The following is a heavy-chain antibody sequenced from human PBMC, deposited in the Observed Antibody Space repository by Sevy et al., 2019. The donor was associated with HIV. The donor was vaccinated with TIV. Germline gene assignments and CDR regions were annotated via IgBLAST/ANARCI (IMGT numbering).Heavy chain of an antibody. V-gene: IGHV1-18*01. J-gene: IGHJ6*02. D-gene: IGHD4-17*01. Sequence: ASVKVSCKASGYTFTSYGISWVRQAPGQGLEWMGWISAYNGNTNYAQKLQGRVTMTTDTSTSTAYMELRSLRSDDTAVYYCVRDRDSAVTTYDYYYGMDVWGQGTTVTVSS. CDR1: GYTFTSYG. CDR3: VRDRDSAVTTYDYYYGMDV. CDR2: ISAYNGNT.